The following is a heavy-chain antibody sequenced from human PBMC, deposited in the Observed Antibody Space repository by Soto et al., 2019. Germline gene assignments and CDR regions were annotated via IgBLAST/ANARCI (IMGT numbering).Heavy chain of an antibody. J-gene: IGHJ6*02. CDR2: IIPIFGTA. Sequence: SVKVSCKASGGTFSSYSMSWVRQAPGRGLECMGGIIPIFGTANYAQKFQGRVTITADKSTSTAYMELSSLRSEDTAVYYCARGYYYDSSGYYPHYYYGMDVWGQGTTVTVSS. CDR1: GGTFSSYS. CDR3: ARGYYYDSSGYYPHYYYGMDV. D-gene: IGHD3-22*01. V-gene: IGHV1-69*06.